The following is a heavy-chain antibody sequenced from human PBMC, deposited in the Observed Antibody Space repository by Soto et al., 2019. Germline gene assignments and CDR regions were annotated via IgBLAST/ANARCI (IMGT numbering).Heavy chain of an antibody. V-gene: IGHV6-1*01. J-gene: IGHJ4*02. D-gene: IGHD3-9*01. CDR1: VYGVSSKSAA. CDR2: TYYRSKWSS. Sequence: SXSLSLTCAISVYGVSSKSAAWHWISQSPSRGLEWLGRTYYRSKWSSNYAVSVKSRLTINPDTSKNHFSLQLRSVTPDDTAMYYCARSGYYFVEYWGQVTLFIVSS. CDR3: ARSGYYFVEY.